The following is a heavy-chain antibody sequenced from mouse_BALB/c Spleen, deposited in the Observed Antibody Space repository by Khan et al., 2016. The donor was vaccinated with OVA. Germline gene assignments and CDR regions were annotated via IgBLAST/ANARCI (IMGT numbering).Heavy chain of an antibody. Sequence: LQQPGSELVRPGASVNLSCKASGYTFPSYLIHWVKQRPGQGLEWIGHIYPGSGSTNFDAKFKNKATLTVDTSSNTAYMQLSSLTSDDSAVYYCTRLWYGFGYFDVWGAGTTVTVSS. J-gene: IGHJ1*01. CDR2: IYPGSGST. CDR1: GYTFPSYL. V-gene: IGHV1S22*01. D-gene: IGHD1-2*01. CDR3: TRLWYGFGYFDV.